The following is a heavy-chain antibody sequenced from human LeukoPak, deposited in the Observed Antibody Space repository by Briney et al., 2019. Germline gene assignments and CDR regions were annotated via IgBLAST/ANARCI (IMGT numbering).Heavy chain of an antibody. CDR3: ARGIYYFDY. Sequence: ASVKVSCKVSGYTLTELSIHWVRQAPGKGLEWMGGFDPEDGETIYAQKFQGRVTMTRDTSTSTVYMELSSLRSEDTAVYYCARGIYYFDYWGQGTLDTVSS. V-gene: IGHV1-24*01. CDR2: FDPEDGET. J-gene: IGHJ4*02. CDR1: GYTLTELS.